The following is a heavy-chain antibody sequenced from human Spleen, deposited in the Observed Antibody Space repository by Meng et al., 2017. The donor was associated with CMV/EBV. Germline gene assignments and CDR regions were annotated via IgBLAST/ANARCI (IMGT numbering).Heavy chain of an antibody. Sequence: SETLSLTCTVSGYSISSGYYWGWIRQPPGKGLEWIGSMYHSGSTYYNPSLESRVTMSVDTSKNQFSLKLSSVTAADTAVYYCARGAISAAVVFDYWGQGTLVTVSS. V-gene: IGHV4-38-2*02. CDR3: ARGAISAAVVFDY. CDR2: MYHSGST. J-gene: IGHJ4*02. CDR1: GYSISSGYY. D-gene: IGHD6-13*01.